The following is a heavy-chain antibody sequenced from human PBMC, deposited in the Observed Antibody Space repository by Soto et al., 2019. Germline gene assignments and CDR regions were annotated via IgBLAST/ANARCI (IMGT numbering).Heavy chain of an antibody. CDR3: AKSMSGSNYFDY. CDR1: GFSFSSYV. Sequence: PGGSLRLSCAASGFSFSSYVMSWVRQAPGKGLEWVSAVSGSDGSTFYADSVKGRFTISRDNSKNTLYLQMNSLRAEDTAVYYCAKSMSGSNYFDYWGQGTLVTVSS. V-gene: IGHV3-23*01. J-gene: IGHJ4*02. D-gene: IGHD3-3*01. CDR2: VSGSDGST.